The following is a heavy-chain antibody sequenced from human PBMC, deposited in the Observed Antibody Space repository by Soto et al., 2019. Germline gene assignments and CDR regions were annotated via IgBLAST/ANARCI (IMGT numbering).Heavy chain of an antibody. CDR1: GGSINSSSDY. V-gene: IGHV4-39*02. D-gene: IGHD3-10*01. J-gene: IGHJ4*02. CDR3: ARRVFTMLRGITGVDY. CDR2: IYYSGST. Sequence: QLQLQESGPGLVRPSETLSLTCTVSGGSINSSSDYWGWIRQPPGKGLEWIGSIYYSGSTYYNPSLKSRVTISVDTSKSHFSLKLTSVTAADTAVYYCARRVFTMLRGITGVDYWGQGTLVTVSS.